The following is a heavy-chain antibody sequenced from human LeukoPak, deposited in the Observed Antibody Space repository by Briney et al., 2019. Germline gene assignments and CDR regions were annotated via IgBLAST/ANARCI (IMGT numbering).Heavy chain of an antibody. CDR3: ARVPHPFIAGDLYNYFDY. J-gene: IGHJ4*02. CDR2: ISYDGSNK. CDR1: GFTFSSYA. Sequence: GGSLRLSCAASGFTFSSYAMHWVRQAPGKGLEWVAVISYDGSNKYYADSVKGRFTISRDNSKNTLYLQMNSLRAEDTAVYYCARVPHPFIAGDLYNYFDYWGQGTLVTVSS. D-gene: IGHD6-13*01. V-gene: IGHV3-30*04.